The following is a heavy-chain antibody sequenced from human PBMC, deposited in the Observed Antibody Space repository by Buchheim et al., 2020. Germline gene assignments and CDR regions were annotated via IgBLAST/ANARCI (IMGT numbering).Heavy chain of an antibody. J-gene: IGHJ4*02. CDR2: ISDRGDAI. V-gene: IGHV3-11*01. CDR3: ARDGKWLVPE. CDR1: GFTFSDYS. Sequence: QVQLVESGGGLVKPGGSLRLSCVASGFTFSDYSMTWIRQAPGKWLEWVSYISDRGDAIYYADSMKGRFTISRDDAKNSLSLQVNSLRAEDTAVYYCARDGKWLVPEWGQGTL. D-gene: IGHD6-19*01.